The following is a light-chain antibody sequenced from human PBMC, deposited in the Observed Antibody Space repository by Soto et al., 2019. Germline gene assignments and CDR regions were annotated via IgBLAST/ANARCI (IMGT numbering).Light chain of an antibody. Sequence: DIQMTQSPSSLSVSVGDRVIISCRASQSMSSYLSWYQQKPGKAPKLLIYAASSLQSGVPSRFRGSGSGTDFTLTITSPQPEDFATYYCQQSYNSPYTFGQGTKLEIK. V-gene: IGKV1-39*01. CDR3: QQSYNSPYT. CDR2: AAS. J-gene: IGKJ2*01. CDR1: QSMSSY.